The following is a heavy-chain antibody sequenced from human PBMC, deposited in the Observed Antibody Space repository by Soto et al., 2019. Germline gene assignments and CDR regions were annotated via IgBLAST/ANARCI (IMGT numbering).Heavy chain of an antibody. CDR2: INHSGST. CDR1: GGSFSGYY. D-gene: IGHD6-13*01. CDR3: ARGGVAAAADEHYFDY. V-gene: IGHV4-34*01. J-gene: IGHJ4*02. Sequence: QVQLQQWGAGLLKPSETLSLTCAVYGGSFSGYYWSWIRQPPGKGLEWIGEINHSGSTNYNPSLRSRVTISVDTSTNQFSLKLSSVTAADTAVYYCARGGVAAAADEHYFDYWGQGTLVTVSS.